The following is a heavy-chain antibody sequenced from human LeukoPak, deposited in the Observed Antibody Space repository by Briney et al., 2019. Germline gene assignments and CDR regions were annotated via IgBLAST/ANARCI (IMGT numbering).Heavy chain of an antibody. Sequence: ASVKVSCKASGGTFSSYAISWVRQAPGQGLEWMGGIIPIFGTANYAQKFQGRVTITTDESTSTAYMELSSLRSEDTAVYYCARGIHIDYYYYGMDVWGQGTTVTVSS. CDR1: GGTFSSYA. CDR2: IIPIFGTA. V-gene: IGHV1-69*05. J-gene: IGHJ6*02. CDR3: ARGIHIDYYYYGMDV.